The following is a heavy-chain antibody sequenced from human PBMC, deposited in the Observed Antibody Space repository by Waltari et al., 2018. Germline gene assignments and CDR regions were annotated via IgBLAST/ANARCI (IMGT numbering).Heavy chain of an antibody. CDR3: ARDNRRIVGAVDY. Sequence: QVQLVDSGGGVVQPGRSLRLSCSASGFTFSSYAMHWVRPAPGKGLEWVAVISYDGSNKYYADSVKGRFTISRDNSKNTLYLKMNSLRAEDTAVYYCARDNRRIVGAVDYWGQGTLVTVSS. CDR2: ISYDGSNK. J-gene: IGHJ4*02. V-gene: IGHV3-30-3*01. D-gene: IGHD1-26*01. CDR1: GFTFSSYA.